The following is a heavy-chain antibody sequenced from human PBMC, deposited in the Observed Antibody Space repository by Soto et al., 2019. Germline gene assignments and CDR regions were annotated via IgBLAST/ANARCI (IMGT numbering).Heavy chain of an antibody. D-gene: IGHD3-10*01. V-gene: IGHV4-34*01. CDR2: INHSGST. Sequence: SETLSLTCAVYGGSFSGHYWSWIRQPPGKGLEWIGEINHSGSTNYNPSLKSRVTISVDTSKNQFSLKLSSVTAADTAVYYCATRYYYGSGMYYYYMDVWGKGTTVTVSS. CDR1: GGSFSGHY. CDR3: ATRYYYGSGMYYYYMDV. J-gene: IGHJ6*03.